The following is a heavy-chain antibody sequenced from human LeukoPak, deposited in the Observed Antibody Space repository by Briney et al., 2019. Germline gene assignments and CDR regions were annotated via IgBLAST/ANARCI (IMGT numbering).Heavy chain of an antibody. D-gene: IGHD3-22*01. Sequence: GGSLSLSCAASGFTFSSYGMHWVRPAPGKGLEWVAFLRYDGSNKYYADSVKGRFTISRDNSKNTLYLQMNSLRAEDTAVYYCAKDGMGDYYDSSGSFDYWGQGTLVTVSS. J-gene: IGHJ4*02. CDR3: AKDGMGDYYDSSGSFDY. V-gene: IGHV3-30*02. CDR1: GFTFSSYG. CDR2: LRYDGSNK.